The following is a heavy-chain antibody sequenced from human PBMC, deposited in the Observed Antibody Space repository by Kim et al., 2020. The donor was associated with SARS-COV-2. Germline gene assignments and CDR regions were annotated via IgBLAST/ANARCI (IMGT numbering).Heavy chain of an antibody. CDR2: IYYSGST. V-gene: IGHV4-39*01. D-gene: IGHD2-21*01. CDR1: GGSISSSSYY. J-gene: IGHJ4*02. CDR3: ARHLRGFVDY. Sequence: SETLSLTCTVSGGSISSSSYYWGWIRQPPGKGLEWIGSIYYSGSTYYNPSLKSRVTISVDTSKNQFSLKLSSVTAADTAVYYCARHLRGFVDYWGQGTLVTVSS.